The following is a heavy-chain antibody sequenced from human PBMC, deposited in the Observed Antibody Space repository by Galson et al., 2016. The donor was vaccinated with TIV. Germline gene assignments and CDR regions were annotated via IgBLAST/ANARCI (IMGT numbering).Heavy chain of an antibody. D-gene: IGHD3-16*01. CDR3: GPLGQVYSRAFTY. Sequence: SGFTFSSHWMHWVRQSPGKGLEWVSYISSTGSTIYYADSVKGRFTISRDNAMNSLYLQMNGLRAEDTAVYYCGPLGQVYSRAFTYWGQGTLVTVSS. J-gene: IGHJ4*02. V-gene: IGHV3-48*01. CDR2: ISSTGSTI. CDR1: GFTFSSHW.